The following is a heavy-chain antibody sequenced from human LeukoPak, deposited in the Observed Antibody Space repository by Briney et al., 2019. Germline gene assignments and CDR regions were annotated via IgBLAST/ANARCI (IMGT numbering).Heavy chain of an antibody. Sequence: GSLRLSCAASGFTFSSCAMSWVRQAPGKGLEWVSGISGSGGSTSYGDSVKGRFTISRDNSKNTLYLQMNSLRAEDTAVYYCAKGRSGSPGRYFDYWGQGTLVTVSS. J-gene: IGHJ4*02. V-gene: IGHV3-23*01. D-gene: IGHD1-26*01. CDR3: AKGRSGSPGRYFDY. CDR1: GFTFSSCA. CDR2: ISGSGGST.